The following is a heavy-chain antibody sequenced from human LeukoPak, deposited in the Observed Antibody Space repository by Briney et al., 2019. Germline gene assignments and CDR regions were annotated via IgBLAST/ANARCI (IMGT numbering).Heavy chain of an antibody. V-gene: IGHV3-21*01. Sequence: GGSLRLSCAASGFTFSSYSMNWVRQAPGKGLEWVSSISSSSSYIYYADSVKGRSTISRDNAKNSLYLQMNSLRAEDTAVYYCASGYHNWFDPWGQGTLVTVSS. CDR3: ASGYHNWFDP. CDR1: GFTFSSYS. D-gene: IGHD5-18*01. J-gene: IGHJ5*02. CDR2: ISSSSSYI.